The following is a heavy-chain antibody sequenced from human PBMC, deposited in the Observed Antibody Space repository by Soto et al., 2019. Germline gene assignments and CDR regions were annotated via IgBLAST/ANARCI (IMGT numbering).Heavy chain of an antibody. CDR3: ARPKDYDDCLDL. D-gene: IGHD3-22*01. V-gene: IGHV1-3*04. CDR2: INTGNGNT. J-gene: IGHJ4*02. Sequence: QAQLVQSGAEVQKPGASVKVSCKASGYAFTRFTIHWVSQAPGQRLEWMGSINTGNGNTRFLQKFQGRVTFTRDTSANTAYMELSSLISEDTAVYYCARPKDYDDCLDLWGQGTLVTVSS. CDR1: GYAFTRFT.